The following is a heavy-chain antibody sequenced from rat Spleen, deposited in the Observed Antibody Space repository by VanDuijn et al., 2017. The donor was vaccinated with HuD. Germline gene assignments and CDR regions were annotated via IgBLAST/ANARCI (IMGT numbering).Heavy chain of an antibody. CDR3: TREDWVLDY. J-gene: IGHJ2*01. CDR2: IFYDGSRT. V-gene: IGHV5S10*01. Sequence: EVRLVESGGGLVQPGRSLKLSCAASRFNFSDYTMAWVRQAPEKGLEWVATIFYDGSRTYYRDSMKGRFTISRDNAKSTLYLQMDSLRSEDTATYYCTREDWVLDYWGQGVMVTVSS. CDR1: RFNFSDYT. D-gene: IGHD5-1*01.